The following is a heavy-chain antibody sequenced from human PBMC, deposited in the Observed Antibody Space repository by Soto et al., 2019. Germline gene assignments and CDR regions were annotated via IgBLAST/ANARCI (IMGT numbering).Heavy chain of an antibody. Sequence: LSLTCAVYGGSFSGYYWSWIRQPPGKGLEWIGEINHSGSTNYNPSLKSRVTISVDTSKNQFSLKLSSVTAADTAVYYCARRGTYCSGGSCYSGAFDIWGQGTMVTISS. V-gene: IGHV4-34*01. CDR2: INHSGST. CDR3: ARRGTYCSGGSCYSGAFDI. J-gene: IGHJ3*02. CDR1: GGSFSGYY. D-gene: IGHD2-15*01.